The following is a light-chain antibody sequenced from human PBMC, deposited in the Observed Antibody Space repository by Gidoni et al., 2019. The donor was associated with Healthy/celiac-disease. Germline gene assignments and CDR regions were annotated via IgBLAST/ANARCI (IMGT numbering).Light chain of an antibody. CDR1: QDISNY. J-gene: IGKJ3*01. CDR2: DAS. CDR3: QQYDNLPFT. Sequence: DIQMTQSPSSLFASVGDRVTITCQASQDISNYLNWYQQKPGKAPKLLIYDASNLETGVPSRFSGSGSGTDFTFTISSLQPEDIATYYCQQYDNLPFTFXPXTKVDIK. V-gene: IGKV1-33*01.